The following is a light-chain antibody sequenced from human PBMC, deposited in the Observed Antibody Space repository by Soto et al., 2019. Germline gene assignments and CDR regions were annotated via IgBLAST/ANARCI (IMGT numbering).Light chain of an antibody. Sequence: EIVMTQSPATLSVSPGERATLSCRASQSVSGNLAWYQQKPGQAPRLLIYGASTRATGIPARFSGSGSGTEFTLTVSSLQSEDFAVYYCQQYNNWPPWTFGQGTKVEIK. CDR3: QQYNNWPPWT. V-gene: IGKV3-15*01. CDR1: QSVSGN. CDR2: GAS. J-gene: IGKJ1*01.